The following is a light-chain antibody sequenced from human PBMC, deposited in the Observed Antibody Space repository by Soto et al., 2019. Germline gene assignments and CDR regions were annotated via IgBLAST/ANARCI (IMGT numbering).Light chain of an antibody. V-gene: IGLV2-14*01. Sequence: QSALTQPASVSGSPGQSITISCTGTSSDVGGYNYVSWYQQHPGKAPKLMIYEVSNRPSGVSNRFSGSKSGNTASLTTSGLQAEDEADYYCSSYTSSSTLGVFGTGTKGTVL. CDR1: SSDVGGYNY. J-gene: IGLJ1*01. CDR2: EVS. CDR3: SSYTSSSTLGV.